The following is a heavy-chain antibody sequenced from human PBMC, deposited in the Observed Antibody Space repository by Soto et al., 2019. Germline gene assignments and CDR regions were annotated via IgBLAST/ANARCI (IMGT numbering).Heavy chain of an antibody. V-gene: IGHV1-69*06. Sequence: ASVKVSCKGSGGTFSRNAVSWVRQVPGQGLEWIGGIIPFFHATNYAQNFQGRVTITAEKSTNIGIIEMSSLRLEDTPGYDCTRRREAVPPRVRMVVRRQGTTVTVSS. D-gene: IGHD6-19*01. J-gene: IGHJ6*02. CDR2: IIPFFHAT. CDR1: GGTFSRNA. CDR3: TRRREAVPPRVRMVV.